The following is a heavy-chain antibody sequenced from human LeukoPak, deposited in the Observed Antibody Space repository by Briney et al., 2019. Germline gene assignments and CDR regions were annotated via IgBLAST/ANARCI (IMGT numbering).Heavy chain of an antibody. J-gene: IGHJ4*02. D-gene: IGHD3-10*01. Sequence: GGSLRLSCSASGFTFSSYWMSWVRQAPGKGLEWVANIKQDGSEKYYVDSVKGRFTISRDNAKNSLYLQMNSLRAEDTAVYYCARDYGSGSYYNGFCYFDYGGQGTLVTVSS. CDR1: GFTFSSYW. V-gene: IGHV3-7*01. CDR3: ARDYGSGSYYNGFCYFDY. CDR2: IKQDGSEK.